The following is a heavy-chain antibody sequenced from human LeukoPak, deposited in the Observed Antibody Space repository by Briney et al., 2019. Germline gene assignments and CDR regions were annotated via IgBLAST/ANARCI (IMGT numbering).Heavy chain of an antibody. CDR1: GDSIISSSHY. D-gene: IGHD3/OR15-3a*01. CDR2: IYYSGST. Sequence: SETLSLTCTVFGDSIISSSHYWGWIRQPPGKGLEWIVSIYYSGSTHFNPSLQSRVTMSVDASKNQFSLKLSSVTAADTAGYYCARHWTGYYYYGMDAWGQGTTVTVSS. V-gene: IGHV4-39*01. J-gene: IGHJ6*02. CDR3: ARHWTGYYYYGMDA.